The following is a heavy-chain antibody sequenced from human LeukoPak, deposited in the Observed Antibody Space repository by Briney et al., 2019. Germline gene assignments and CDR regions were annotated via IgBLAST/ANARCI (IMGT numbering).Heavy chain of an antibody. CDR3: ASVPIVGTFLFDY. V-gene: IGHV1-2*02. CDR2: VNPNSAGP. CDR1: GYTFTGHF. D-gene: IGHD1-26*01. Sequence: ASVKVSCKASGYTFTGHFLHWVRQTPGQGLEWMGWVNPNSAGPNYAQKFQGRVTMTRDTSISTAYMELRRLRSDDTAVYYCASVPIVGTFLFDYWGQGTLVTVSS. J-gene: IGHJ4*02.